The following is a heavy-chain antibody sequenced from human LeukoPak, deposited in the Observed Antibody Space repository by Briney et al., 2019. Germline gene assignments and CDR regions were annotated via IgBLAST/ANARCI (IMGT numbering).Heavy chain of an antibody. V-gene: IGHV4-4*02. J-gene: IGHJ3*02. Sequence: SETLSLPCAVSGGSISSSNWWSWVRQPPGKGLEWIGEIYHSGSTNYNPSLKSRVTISVDTSKNQFSLKLSSVTAADTAVYYCARGRYFDWLLTHDAFDIWGQGTMVTVSS. CDR1: GGSISSSNW. CDR2: IYHSGST. D-gene: IGHD3-9*01. CDR3: ARGRYFDWLLTHDAFDI.